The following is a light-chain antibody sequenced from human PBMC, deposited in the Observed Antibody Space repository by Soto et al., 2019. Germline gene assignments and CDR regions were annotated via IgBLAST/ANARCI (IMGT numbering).Light chain of an antibody. V-gene: IGKV4-1*01. Sequence: DVVMTQSPDCLTVSLGERATINCKSGQNLFYSSNQKNFLAWYQQKPGQSPKLLIYWASTRESGVPDRFSGSGSETDFTLTISNLQAEDVAVYYCQQYYSTPRTFGQGNKVEIK. CDR2: WAS. CDR1: QNLFYSSNQKNF. CDR3: QQYYSTPRT. J-gene: IGKJ1*01.